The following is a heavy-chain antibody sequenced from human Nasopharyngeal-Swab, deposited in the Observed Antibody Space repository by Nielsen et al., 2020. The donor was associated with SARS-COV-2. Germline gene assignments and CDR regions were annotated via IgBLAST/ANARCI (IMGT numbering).Heavy chain of an antibody. Sequence: VSVKVSCKASGYTFTDYYMHWVRQAPGQGLEWMGRINPNSGGTNYAQKFQGRVTMTRDTSISTAYMELSRLRSDDTAVYFCARTREALNSGHDPQGFWGLGTLVTVSS. CDR2: INPNSGGT. D-gene: IGHD5-12*01. CDR1: GYTFTDYY. CDR3: ARTREALNSGHDPQGF. V-gene: IGHV1-2*06. J-gene: IGHJ4*02.